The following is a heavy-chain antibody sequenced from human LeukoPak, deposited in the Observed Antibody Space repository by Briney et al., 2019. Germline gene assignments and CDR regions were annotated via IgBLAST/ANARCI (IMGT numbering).Heavy chain of an antibody. V-gene: IGHV2-26*01. J-gene: IGHJ5*02. CDR3: ARIAPHTALVTNLFAP. CDR1: WFSLSNARMG. Sequence: SGPVLVKPPGTLSLTCTVSWFSLSNARMGVSWIRQPPGKALEWLPHIFRHDEKSYSTSLKSMITRVKDSFKSQVVLTMANMDPVDTATYYCARIAPHTALVTNLFAPWGQGTLVTVSS. D-gene: IGHD5-18*01. CDR2: IFRHDEK.